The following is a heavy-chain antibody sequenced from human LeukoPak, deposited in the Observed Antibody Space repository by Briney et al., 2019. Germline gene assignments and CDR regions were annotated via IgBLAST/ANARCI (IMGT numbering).Heavy chain of an antibody. Sequence: SQTLSLTWAISGDSVSSNTAAWNWVRQSPSRGLEWLGRTYYRSKWYSDYAVSVKRRITINPDTPKNQVSLHLNSVTPEDTALYFCARDQGYATGWSDAFDFWGQGTMVTVSS. V-gene: IGHV6-1*01. D-gene: IGHD6-19*01. CDR1: GDSVSSNTAA. J-gene: IGHJ3*01. CDR2: TYYRSKWYS. CDR3: ARDQGYATGWSDAFDF.